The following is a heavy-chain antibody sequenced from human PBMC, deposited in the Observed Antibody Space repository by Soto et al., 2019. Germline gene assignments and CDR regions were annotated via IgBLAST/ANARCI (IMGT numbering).Heavy chain of an antibody. D-gene: IGHD2-15*01. CDR1: GGTFSSYA. CDR3: AADIVVVVAANAGYYYYGMDV. CDR2: IIPIFGTA. Sequence: GASVKVSCKASGGTFSSYAISWLRQAPGQGLEWMGGIIPIFGTANYAQKFQGRVTITADESTSTAYMELSSLRSEDTAVYYCAADIVVVVAANAGYYYYGMDVWGQGTTVTVSS. V-gene: IGHV1-69*13. J-gene: IGHJ6*02.